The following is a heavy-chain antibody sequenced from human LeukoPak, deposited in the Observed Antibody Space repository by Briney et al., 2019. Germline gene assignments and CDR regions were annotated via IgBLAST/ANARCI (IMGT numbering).Heavy chain of an antibody. V-gene: IGHV1-69*10. J-gene: IGHJ6*03. CDR3: ARAGYNYYYYMDV. Sequence: SVKVSCKASGGTFSSYTISWVRQAPGQGLEWMGWIIPILGIANYAQKFQGRVTITADKSTSTAYMELSSLRSDDTAVYYCARAGYNYYYYMDVWGKGTTVTVSS. CDR1: GGTFSSYT. D-gene: IGHD1-14*01. CDR2: IIPILGIA.